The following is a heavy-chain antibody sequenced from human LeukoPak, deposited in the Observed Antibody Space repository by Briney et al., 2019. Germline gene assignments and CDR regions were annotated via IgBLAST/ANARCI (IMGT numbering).Heavy chain of an antibody. CDR1: GGSISSYY. D-gene: IGHD3-10*01. CDR3: ARVVYSGSWGYFDY. Sequence: SETLSLTCTVSGGSISSYYWSWIRQSPGKGLEWIGYIYYSGSTSYNPSLKSRLTISIDTSKTQFYLKLSSVTAADTAVYYCARVVYSGSWGYFDYWGQGILVTVSS. V-gene: IGHV4-59*01. CDR2: IYYSGST. J-gene: IGHJ4*02.